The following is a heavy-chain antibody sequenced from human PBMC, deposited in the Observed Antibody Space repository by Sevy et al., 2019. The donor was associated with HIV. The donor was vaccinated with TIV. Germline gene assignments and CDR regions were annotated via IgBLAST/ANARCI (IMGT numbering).Heavy chain of an antibody. CDR2: INPNRGDT. V-gene: IGHV1-2*04. CDR1: GYTFTGYY. CDR3: ASGGDCSGNFYSHGVDV. D-gene: IGHD2-21*02. Sequence: ASVKVSCKATGYTFTGYYLHWVRQAPGRGLEWMGWINPNRGDTHYSQKFQGWVTMTSDTSISTAYMELDRLTSDDTAVYYCASGGDCSGNFYSHGVDVWDLGTTVTVSS. J-gene: IGHJ6*02.